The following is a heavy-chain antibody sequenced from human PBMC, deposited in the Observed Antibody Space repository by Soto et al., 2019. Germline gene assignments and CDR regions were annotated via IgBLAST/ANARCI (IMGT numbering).Heavy chain of an antibody. J-gene: IGHJ4*02. CDR3: AKSVGSGWSKSDY. D-gene: IGHD6-19*01. CDR1: GFTFSSNA. Sequence: EVQLLESGGGLVQPGGSLRLSCAASGFTFSSNAMSWVRQPPGKGLEWVSAITSTGGSTYYADSVKGRFTISRDNSKNTLFLQMNSLRAEDTAIYYCAKSVGSGWSKSDYWGQGTLVTVSS. CDR2: ITSTGGST. V-gene: IGHV3-23*01.